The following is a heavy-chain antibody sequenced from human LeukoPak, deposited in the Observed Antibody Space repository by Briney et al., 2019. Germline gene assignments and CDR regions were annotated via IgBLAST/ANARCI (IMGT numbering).Heavy chain of an antibody. Sequence: PSQTLSLTCTVSGGSISSSNYYWDWIRQPPGKGLEWIGSIYYSGTTYYNPSLKSRVTISVDTSKNQFSLKLTSATAADTAVFYCARLFSQVTDSYFDYWGHGTLVTASS. V-gene: IGHV4-39*01. CDR1: GGSISSSNYY. J-gene: IGHJ4*01. CDR2: IYYSGTT. CDR3: ARLFSQVTDSYFDY. D-gene: IGHD3-22*01.